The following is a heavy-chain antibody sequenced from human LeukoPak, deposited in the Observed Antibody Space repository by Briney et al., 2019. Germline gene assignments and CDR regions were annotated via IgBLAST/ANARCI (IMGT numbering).Heavy chain of an antibody. V-gene: IGHV3-23*01. CDR1: GFTVSSNY. CDR2: ISGSGEST. CDR3: ANFGFGEPDY. Sequence: GGSLRLSSAASGFTVSSNYMSWVRQAPGKGLEWVSSISGSGESTYYTDSVKGRFTISRDNSKNTLYLEMNSLRVEDTAVYYCANFGFGEPDYWGQGTLVTVSS. D-gene: IGHD3-10*01. J-gene: IGHJ4*02.